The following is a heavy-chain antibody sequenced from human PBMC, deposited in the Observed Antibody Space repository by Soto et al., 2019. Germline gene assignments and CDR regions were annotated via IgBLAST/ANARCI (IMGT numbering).Heavy chain of an antibody. J-gene: IGHJ6*03. CDR2: ISSNGVGT. CDR1: GFTLSGYA. V-gene: IGHV3-64*01. CDR3: ARRARQDFYYMDV. Sequence: EVQLAESGGGLAQPGGSLRLSCAASGFTLSGYAMDWVRQAPGKGLEYVSGISSNGVGTYYANSVQGRFTISRDNSKNTVYLQMGGLRPEVMAVYYCARRARQDFYYMDVWGKGTTVTVSS. D-gene: IGHD6-6*01.